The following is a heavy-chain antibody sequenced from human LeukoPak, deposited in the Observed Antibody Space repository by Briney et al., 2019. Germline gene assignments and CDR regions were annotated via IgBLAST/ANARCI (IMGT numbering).Heavy chain of an antibody. V-gene: IGHV3-48*04. D-gene: IGHD3-22*01. CDR2: ISSSSSTI. CDR1: GFTFSSYS. Sequence: GGSLRLSCAASGFTFSSYSMNWVRQAPGKGLEWVSYISSSSSTIYYADSVKGRFTISRDNAKNSLYLQMNSLRAEDKAVYYCARVAYYYDSSGYSNDYWGQGTLVTVSS. J-gene: IGHJ4*02. CDR3: ARVAYYYDSSGYSNDY.